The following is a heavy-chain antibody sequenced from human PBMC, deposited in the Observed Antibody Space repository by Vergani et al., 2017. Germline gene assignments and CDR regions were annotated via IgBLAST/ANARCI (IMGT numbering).Heavy chain of an antibody. D-gene: IGHD3-16*01. CDR1: GFSLSTSGMG. Sequence: QITLKESGPTLVKPTQTLTLTCTFSGFSLSTSGMGVGWIRQPPGKALEWLALIYWDDDKRYSPSLKSRRTITKYTAKKQVVLTMTNMDPVDTAKYYCAHRGSPSYDDVDGMDGGGEGTTVTVSS. CDR3: AHRGSPSYDDVDGMDG. CDR2: IYWDDDK. J-gene: IGHJ6*04. V-gene: IGHV2-5*02.